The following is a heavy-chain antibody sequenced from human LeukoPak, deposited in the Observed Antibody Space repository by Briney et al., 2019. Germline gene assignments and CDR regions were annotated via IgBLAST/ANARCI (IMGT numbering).Heavy chain of an antibody. CDR1: GFTFSSYW. D-gene: IGHD5-24*01. CDR3: ARDQWELATRIALYYYYYMDV. CDR2: IKQDGSEK. Sequence: GGSLRLSCAASGFTFSSYWMSWVRQAPGKGLEWVANIKQDGSEKYYVDSVKGRFTISRDNAKNSLYLQMNSLRAEDTAVHYCARDQWELATRIALYYYYYMDVWGKGTTVTVSS. V-gene: IGHV3-7*01. J-gene: IGHJ6*03.